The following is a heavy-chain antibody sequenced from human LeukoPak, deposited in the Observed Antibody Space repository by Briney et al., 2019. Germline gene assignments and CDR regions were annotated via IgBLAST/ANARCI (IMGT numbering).Heavy chain of an antibody. CDR1: GGTFSIYA. J-gene: IGHJ6*02. Sequence: SVKVSCKASGGTFSIYAISWVRQAPGQGLEWMGGIIPIFGTANYAQKFQGRVTITADESTSTAYMELSSLRSEDTAVYYCASISSGYYLYYYYGMDVWGQGTTVTVSS. D-gene: IGHD3-22*01. CDR2: IIPIFGTA. V-gene: IGHV1-69*13. CDR3: ASISSGYYLYYYYGMDV.